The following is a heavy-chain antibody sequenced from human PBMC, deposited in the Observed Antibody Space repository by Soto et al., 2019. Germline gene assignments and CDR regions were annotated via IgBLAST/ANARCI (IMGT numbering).Heavy chain of an antibody. CDR3: ASGLVVARLRFGFDY. CDR1: GFTFSDYA. V-gene: IGHV3-23*05. Sequence: EVQLLESGGALVQPGGSLRLSCAASGFTFSDYAMTWVRQAPGKGLEWVSGINNRGSHTYYADSVKGRFTIVRDNSKNTLYLQMNSLRAEDTAVYYCASGLVVARLRFGFDYWGKGTLVTVSS. J-gene: IGHJ4*02. CDR2: INNRGSHT. D-gene: IGHD6-6*01.